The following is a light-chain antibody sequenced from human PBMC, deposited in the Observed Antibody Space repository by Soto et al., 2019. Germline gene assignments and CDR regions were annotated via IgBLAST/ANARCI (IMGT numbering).Light chain of an antibody. V-gene: IGLV2-18*01. CDR3: SLYTTASTYV. CDR1: SSDLASYNR. CDR2: EVS. J-gene: IGLJ1*01. Sequence: QSVLTQPPSVSGSPGQSVTISCTGTSSDLASYNRVSWYQRPPGTGPKLVIYEVSNRPSGIPDRFSGSKSGNTASLTISGLQAEDDAEESWSLYTTASTYVFGTGTKVTVL.